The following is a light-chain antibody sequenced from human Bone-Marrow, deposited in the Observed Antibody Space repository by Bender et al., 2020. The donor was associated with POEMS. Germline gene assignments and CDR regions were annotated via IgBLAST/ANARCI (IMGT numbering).Light chain of an antibody. V-gene: IGLV2-18*01. J-gene: IGLJ3*02. CDR1: SSDVGSYNR. CDR3: AVWDDSLNGWV. Sequence: QSALTQPRSVSGSPGQSVTISCTGTSSDVGSYNRVSWYQQPPGTAPKLLIYEVSDRPSGVPDRFSGSKSGNTASLTISGLQAEDEAEYYCAVWDDSLNGWVFGGGTKLTVL. CDR2: EVS.